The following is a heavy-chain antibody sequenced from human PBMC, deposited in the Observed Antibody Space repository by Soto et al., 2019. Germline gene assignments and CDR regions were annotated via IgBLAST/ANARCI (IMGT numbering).Heavy chain of an antibody. Sequence: QVQLVQSGAEVKKPGASVKVSCKASGYTFTSYGISWVRQAPGQGLEWMGWISAYNGNTKYPQKLRGRVTMTTDTSRSTAYMELRSLRTDETAVCCCARVRGAYGMDVWGQGTTVTVSS. V-gene: IGHV1-18*01. CDR2: ISAYNGNT. CDR1: GYTFTSYG. J-gene: IGHJ6*02. CDR3: ARVRGAYGMDV.